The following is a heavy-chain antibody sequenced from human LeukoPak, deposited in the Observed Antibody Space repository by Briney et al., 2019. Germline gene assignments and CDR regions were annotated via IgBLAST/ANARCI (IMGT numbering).Heavy chain of an antibody. CDR2: INPSGGST. CDR1: GYTFTSYY. J-gene: IGHJ5*02. Sequence: ASVKVSCKASGYTFTSYYMHWVRQAPGQGLEWMGIINPSGGSTSYAQKFQGRVTMTRDMSTSTVYMELSSLRSEDTAVYYCARAGGYGDPTYNWFDPWGQGTLVTVSS. CDR3: ARAGGYGDPTYNWFDP. D-gene: IGHD4-17*01. V-gene: IGHV1-46*01.